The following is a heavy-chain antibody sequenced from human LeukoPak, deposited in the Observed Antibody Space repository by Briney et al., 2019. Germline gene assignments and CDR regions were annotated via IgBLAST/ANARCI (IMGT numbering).Heavy chain of an antibody. D-gene: IGHD2-15*01. CDR3: ARGLDGVVARADYMDV. J-gene: IGHJ6*03. CDR1: GFTFSSYS. V-gene: IGHV3-33*08. Sequence: GGSLRLSCAASGFTFSSYSMNWVRQAPGKGLEWVAVIWYDGSNKYYADSVKGRFTIFRDNSKNTLYLQMNSLRAEDTAVYYCARGLDGVVARADYMDVWGKGTTVTVSS. CDR2: IWYDGSNK.